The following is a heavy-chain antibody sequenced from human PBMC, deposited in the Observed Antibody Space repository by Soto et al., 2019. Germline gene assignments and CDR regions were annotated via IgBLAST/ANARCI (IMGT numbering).Heavy chain of an antibody. D-gene: IGHD3-3*01. Sequence: GESLKISCKGSGYSFTSYWIGWVRQMPGKGLEWMGIIYPGDSDTRYSPCFQGQVTISADKSISTAYLQWSSLKASDTAMYYCARDYDFWSGYPDAFDIWGQGTMVTVSS. CDR1: GYSFTSYW. V-gene: IGHV5-51*01. J-gene: IGHJ3*02. CDR3: ARDYDFWSGYPDAFDI. CDR2: IYPGDSDT.